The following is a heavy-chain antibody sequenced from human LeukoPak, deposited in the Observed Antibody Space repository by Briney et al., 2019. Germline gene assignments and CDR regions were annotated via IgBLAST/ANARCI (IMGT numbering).Heavy chain of an antibody. D-gene: IGHD3-16*01. V-gene: IGHV3-7*03. CDR2: IKQDGSEK. Sequence: GGSLRLSCAASGLTFSNYWMDWVRQAPGKGLEWVANIKQDGSEKNYVDSVKGRFIISRDNAKNSLYLQMNTLRADDTAVYYCARDGFGTGWNWGQGTLVTVSS. J-gene: IGHJ4*02. CDR3: ARDGFGTGWN. CDR1: GLTFSNYW.